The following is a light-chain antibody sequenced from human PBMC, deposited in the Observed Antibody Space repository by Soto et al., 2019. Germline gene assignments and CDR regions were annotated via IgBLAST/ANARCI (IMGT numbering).Light chain of an antibody. J-gene: IGKJ4*01. Sequence: DIQMTQSPSSLSASVGDRVTITCRASQSISSYLNWYQQKPGKAPKLLIYAASSLQSGVPSRFIGSGSGTDFTLTISSLQPEDFATYYCQQSYSTRPLTFGGGTKVEIK. CDR1: QSISSY. CDR2: AAS. V-gene: IGKV1-39*01. CDR3: QQSYSTRPLT.